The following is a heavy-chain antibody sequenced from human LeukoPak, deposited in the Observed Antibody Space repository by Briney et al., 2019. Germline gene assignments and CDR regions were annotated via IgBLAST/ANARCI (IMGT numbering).Heavy chain of an antibody. CDR1: GFTFSSYG. Sequence: GRSLRLSCAASGFTFSSYGMHWVRQAPGKGLEWVAVISYDGSNKYYADSVKGRFTISRDNSKNTLYLQMNSLRAEDTAVYYCAKDRDSSSWYQLYYYYGMDVWGQGITVTVSS. CDR3: AKDRDSSSWYQLYYYYGMDV. J-gene: IGHJ6*02. D-gene: IGHD6-13*01. V-gene: IGHV3-30*18. CDR2: ISYDGSNK.